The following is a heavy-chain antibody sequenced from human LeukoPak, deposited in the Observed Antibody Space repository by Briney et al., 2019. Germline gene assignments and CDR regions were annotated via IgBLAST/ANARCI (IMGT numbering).Heavy chain of an antibody. CDR1: GFTFSSYA. Sequence: GGSLRLSCAASGFTFSSYAMSWVRQAPGKGLEWVSRINSDGSSTSYADSVKGRFTISRDNAKNTLYLQMNSLRAEDTAVYYCARRSGYAPIDYWGQGTLVTVSS. J-gene: IGHJ4*02. D-gene: IGHD3-3*01. CDR2: INSDGSST. CDR3: ARRSGYAPIDY. V-gene: IGHV3-74*01.